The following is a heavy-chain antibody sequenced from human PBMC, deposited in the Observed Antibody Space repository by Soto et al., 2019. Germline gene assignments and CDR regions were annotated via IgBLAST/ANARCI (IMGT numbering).Heavy chain of an antibody. J-gene: IGHJ6*02. CDR1: GNRFTRQT. CDR2: INAGNGNT. D-gene: IGHD2-21*02. Sequence: ASEKVSCKAPGNRFTRQTFHWVRQAPGQRLEWMGWINAGNGNTKYSQKFQGRVTITRDTSASTAYMELSSLRSEDTAVYYCGSEYCGGDCYSAARYGMDVWGQGTTVTVSS. V-gene: IGHV1-3*01. CDR3: GSEYCGGDCYSAARYGMDV.